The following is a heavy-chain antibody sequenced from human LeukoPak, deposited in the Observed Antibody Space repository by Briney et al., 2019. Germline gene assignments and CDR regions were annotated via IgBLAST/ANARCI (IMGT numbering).Heavy chain of an antibody. D-gene: IGHD1-1*01. CDR3: AKLVATVTTPTDC. J-gene: IGHJ4*02. CDR2: ISGSGSNT. Sequence: GGSQSLTCADSGFTLSNYHMTRVRQAPGKGLEWVSVISGSGSNTDYADSVKGRFTISRGNSKNTLSLQMNSLRAEDTAIYYCAKLVATVTTPTDCWGQGSLVTVSS. CDR1: GFTLSNYH. V-gene: IGHV3-23*01.